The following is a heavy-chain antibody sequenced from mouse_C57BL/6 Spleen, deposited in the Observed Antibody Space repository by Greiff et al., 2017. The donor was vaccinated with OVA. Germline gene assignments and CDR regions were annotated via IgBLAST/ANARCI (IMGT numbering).Heavy chain of an antibody. CDR3: ARGDYGDY. J-gene: IGHJ2*01. V-gene: IGHV5-4*01. Sequence: EVQLQQSGGGLVKPGGSLKLSCAASGFTFSSYAMSWVRQTPEKRLEWVATISDGGSYTYYPDNVKGRFTISRDNAKNNLYLQMSHLKSEDTAMYYCARGDYGDYWGQGTTLTVSS. D-gene: IGHD2-4*01. CDR2: ISDGGSYT. CDR1: GFTFSSYA.